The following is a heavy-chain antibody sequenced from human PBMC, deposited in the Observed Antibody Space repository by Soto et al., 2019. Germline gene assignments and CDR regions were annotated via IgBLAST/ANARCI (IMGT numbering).Heavy chain of an antibody. CDR1: GYTFIGYY. D-gene: IGHD5-12*01. Sequence: QVQLVQSGAGVKKPGASVKVSCKASGYTFIGYYIHWVRQAPGQGLEWMGWINPNSGGAKYSQKFQAWVTMTSDTSISTAYMELSRLKSDDTAVYYCARSGGGYDLGDYWGQGTLVTVSS. CDR2: INPNSGGA. V-gene: IGHV1-2*04. J-gene: IGHJ4*02. CDR3: ARSGGGYDLGDY.